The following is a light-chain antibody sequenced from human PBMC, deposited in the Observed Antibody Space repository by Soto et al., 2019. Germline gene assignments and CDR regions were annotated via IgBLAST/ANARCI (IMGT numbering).Light chain of an antibody. CDR3: QQYKDWPLT. J-gene: IGKJ4*01. CDR1: QSVSSN. CDR2: GTS. V-gene: IGKV3-15*01. Sequence: EIVMTQSPATLSVSPWERATLSCRASQSVSSNLAWYQQKPGQAPRPLIYGTSTRATTFPARFSGSGSGTEFTLTISSLQSEDFAVYYCQQYKDWPLTFGGGTKVDI.